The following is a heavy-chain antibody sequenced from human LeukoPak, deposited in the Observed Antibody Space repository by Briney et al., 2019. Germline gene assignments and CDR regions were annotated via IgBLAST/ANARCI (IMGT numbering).Heavy chain of an antibody. V-gene: IGHV4-38-2*02. CDR2: IYHSGST. CDR3: AKGYSYGYVDY. Sequence: PSETLSLTCTVSGYSISSGYYWGWIRQPPGKGLEWIGSIYHSGSTYYNPSLKSRVTISVDTSKNQFSLKLSSVTAADTAVYYCAKGYSYGYVDYWGQGTLVTVSS. D-gene: IGHD5-18*01. J-gene: IGHJ4*02. CDR1: GYSISSGYY.